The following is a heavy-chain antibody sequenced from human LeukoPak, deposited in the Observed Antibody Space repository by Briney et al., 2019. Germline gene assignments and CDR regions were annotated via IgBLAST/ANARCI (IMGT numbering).Heavy chain of an antibody. J-gene: IGHJ4*02. V-gene: IGHV3-30*02. CDR2: IRYDGSNK. CDR3: AKERDTAMVTIDY. Sequence: GGSLRLSCAASGFTFSSYGMHWVRQAPGKGLEWVAFIRYDGSNKYYADSVKGRFTISRDNSKNTLYLQMNSLRAEDTAVYYCAKERDTAMVTIDYWGQGTLVTVSS. CDR1: GFTFSSYG. D-gene: IGHD5-18*01.